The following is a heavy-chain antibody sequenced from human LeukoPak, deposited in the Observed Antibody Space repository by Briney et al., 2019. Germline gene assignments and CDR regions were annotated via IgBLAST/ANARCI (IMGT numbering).Heavy chain of an antibody. D-gene: IGHD3-10*01. CDR3: ARDRVYASGSRDAFGI. V-gene: IGHV3-53*01. CDR2: ISDPHSGSET. Sequence: GGSLRLSCAASGFTVSSNYMSWVRQARGQGLEWASTISDPHSGSETHYADSVKGLFTISRDDSQNTLYLQMDSLRAEDTAVYYCARDRVYASGSRDAFGIWGQGTMVAVSS. CDR1: GFTVSSNY. J-gene: IGHJ3*02.